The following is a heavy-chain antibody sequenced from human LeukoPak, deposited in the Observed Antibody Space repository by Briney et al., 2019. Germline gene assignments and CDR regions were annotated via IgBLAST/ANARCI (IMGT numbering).Heavy chain of an antibody. CDR1: GFTFSDYY. Sequence: GGSLRLSCAASGFTFSDYYVSWIRQAPGKGLEWVSYISSSGSTIYYADSVKGRFTISRDNAKNSLYLQMNSLRAEDTAVYYCASLYGSGSYYYYYYGMDVWGQGTTVTVSS. D-gene: IGHD3-10*01. V-gene: IGHV3-11*01. J-gene: IGHJ6*02. CDR3: ASLYGSGSYYYYYYGMDV. CDR2: ISSSGSTI.